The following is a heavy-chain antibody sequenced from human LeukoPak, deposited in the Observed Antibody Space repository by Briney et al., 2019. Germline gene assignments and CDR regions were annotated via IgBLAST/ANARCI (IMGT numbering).Heavy chain of an antibody. CDR3: AAAYFGVDQYYYGMDV. V-gene: IGHV3-23*01. CDR2: ISRSGGST. D-gene: IGHD3-3*01. J-gene: IGHJ6*02. Sequence: GGSLRLSCAASGFTFSSYWMHWVRQAPGKGLEWVSAISRSGGSTYSADSVKGRFTIPRGTSKNTLYLQMNGLRAEDTAVYYCAAAYFGVDQYYYGMDVWGQGTTVTVSS. CDR1: GFTFSSYW.